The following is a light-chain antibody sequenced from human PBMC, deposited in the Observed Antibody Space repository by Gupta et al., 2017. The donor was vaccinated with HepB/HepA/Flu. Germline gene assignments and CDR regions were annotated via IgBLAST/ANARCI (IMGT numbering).Light chain of an antibody. J-gene: IGKJ4*01. Sequence: EVILTQSPIILSVSPGDRVTLSCRASQHVGTNLAWYQQKVGQAPRLLVYGASSRATSIPARFIGSGSETEFSLIINSLQSEDFALYFCQQYDNWSLTFGGGTRVE. CDR1: QHVGTN. CDR2: GAS. V-gene: IGKV3-15*01. CDR3: QQYDNWSLT.